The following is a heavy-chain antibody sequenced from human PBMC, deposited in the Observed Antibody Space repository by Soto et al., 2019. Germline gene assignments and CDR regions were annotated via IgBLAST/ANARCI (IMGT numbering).Heavy chain of an antibody. J-gene: IGHJ6*02. D-gene: IGHD3-10*01. Sequence: QVLLVQSGAEVRKPGSSVKVSCKTSGGTFSSFAISWVRLAPGQGLEWMGVIIPRVAAPTYALRFQGRVSITADXSXSXXYMELNSLTSDDTAVYYCARDRVMRGNSFYYGMDVWGQGSTVTVSS. CDR2: IIPRVAAP. CDR1: GGTFSSFA. V-gene: IGHV1-69*12. CDR3: ARDRVMRGNSFYYGMDV.